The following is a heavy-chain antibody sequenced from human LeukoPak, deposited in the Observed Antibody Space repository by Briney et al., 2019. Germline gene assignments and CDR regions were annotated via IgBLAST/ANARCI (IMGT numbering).Heavy chain of an antibody. D-gene: IGHD6-19*01. CDR2: ISSSGSTI. CDR3: ARGNIAVAGWRNGFDP. CDR1: GFTFSSYE. V-gene: IGHV3-48*03. J-gene: IGHJ5*02. Sequence: GGSLRLSCAASGFTFSSYEMNWVRQAPGKGLEWVSYISSSGSTIYYADSVKGRFTISRDNAKNSLYLQMNSLRAEDTAVYYCARGNIAVAGWRNGFDPWGQGTLVTVSS.